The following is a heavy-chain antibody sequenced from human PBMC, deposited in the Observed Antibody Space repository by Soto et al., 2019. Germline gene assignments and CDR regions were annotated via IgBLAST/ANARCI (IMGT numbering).Heavy chain of an antibody. CDR2: ISSGGGTI. CDR3: AQTGGRYCSGGSCYLDY. Sequence: QVQLVESGGDLVKPGGSLRLSCAASGFTFSDYYMSWIRQAPGKGLEWVSYISSGGGTIYYADSVKGRFTISRDNAKNSLYLKMDSLRAEDTAVYYCAQTGGRYCSGGSCYLDYWGQGTLVTVSS. J-gene: IGHJ4*02. D-gene: IGHD2-15*01. V-gene: IGHV3-11*01. CDR1: GFTFSDYY.